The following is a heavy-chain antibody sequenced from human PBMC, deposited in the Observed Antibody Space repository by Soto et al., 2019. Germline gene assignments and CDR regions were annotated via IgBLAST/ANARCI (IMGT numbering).Heavy chain of an antibody. CDR3: AVLDYYGSGSVDY. D-gene: IGHD3-10*01. Sequence: SETLSLTCTVSGGSISSYYWSWIRQPPGKGLGWIGYIYYSGSTNYNPSLKSRVTISVDTSKNQFSLKLSSVTAADTAVYYCAVLDYYGSGSVDYWGQGTLVTVSS. V-gene: IGHV4-59*08. CDR2: IYYSGST. J-gene: IGHJ4*02. CDR1: GGSISSYY.